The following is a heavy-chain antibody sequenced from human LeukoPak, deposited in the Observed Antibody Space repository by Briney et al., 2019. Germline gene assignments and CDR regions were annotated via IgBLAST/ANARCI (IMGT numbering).Heavy chain of an antibody. J-gene: IGHJ4*02. CDR2: IRYDGSNK. D-gene: IGHD2-2*01. V-gene: IGHV3-30*02. Sequence: PGGSLRLSCAASGFTFSSYGMHWVRQAPGKGLEWVAFIRYDGSNKYYADSVKGRFTISRDNSKNTLYLQMNSLRAEDTAVYYCAKDKGGYCSSTSCQHPADWGQGTLVTVSS. CDR1: GFTFSSYG. CDR3: AKDKGGYCSSTSCQHPAD.